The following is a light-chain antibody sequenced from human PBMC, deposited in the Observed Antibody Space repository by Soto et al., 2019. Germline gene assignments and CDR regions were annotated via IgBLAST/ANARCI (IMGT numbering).Light chain of an antibody. CDR3: QQGYSTPIT. CDR1: QSISSY. CDR2: AAS. J-gene: IGKJ5*01. V-gene: IGKV1-39*01. Sequence: DIRMTQSPSSLSASLGDRFAITCRASQSISSYLNWYQQKPGKAPKVLIYAASNLQSGVPSRFSGSGSGTDFALTISSLQPEDFATYYCQQGYSTPITFGQGTRLEIK.